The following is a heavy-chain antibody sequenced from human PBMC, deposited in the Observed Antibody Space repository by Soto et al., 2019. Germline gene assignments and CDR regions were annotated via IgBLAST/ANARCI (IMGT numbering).Heavy chain of an antibody. Sequence: QVQLVQSGPEVKKPGASVKVSCKASGFTFSNFGISWVRQAPGQGLEWMGWISVYNGRTDYAKNFQGRVTMTKATSMNTAYLDFKRLASDDTAVYYCARDRSSPDYWGQVTPDIVSS. CDR1: GFTFSNFG. V-gene: IGHV1-18*01. J-gene: IGHJ4*02. CDR3: ARDRSSPDY. CDR2: ISVYNGRT. D-gene: IGHD6-6*01.